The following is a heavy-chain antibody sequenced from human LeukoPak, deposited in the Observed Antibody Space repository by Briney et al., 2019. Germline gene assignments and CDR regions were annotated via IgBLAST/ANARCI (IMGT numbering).Heavy chain of an antibody. CDR3: ARVPSGSYYYYYGMDV. J-gene: IGHJ6*02. CDR1: GGSISSYY. D-gene: IGHD1-26*01. Sequence: SETLSLTCTVSGGSISSYYWSWIRQPPGKGLEWIGYIYYSGSTNYNPSLKSRVTISVDTSKNQFSLKLSSVTAADTAVYYCARVPSGSYYYYYGMDVWGQGTTVTVSS. V-gene: IGHV4-59*01. CDR2: IYYSGST.